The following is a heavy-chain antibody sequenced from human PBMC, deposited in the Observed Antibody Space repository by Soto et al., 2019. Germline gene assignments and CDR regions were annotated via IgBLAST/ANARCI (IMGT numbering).Heavy chain of an antibody. Sequence: QVQLVQSGAEVKKPGSSVKVSCKASGGTFSSYAISWVRQAPGQGLEWMGGIIPIFGTANYAQKFQGRVTITADESTSTAYMELSSLRSEDTAVYYCARDKLGGYSYGPHLDYWGQGTLVTVSS. V-gene: IGHV1-69*12. CDR3: ARDKLGGYSYGPHLDY. CDR1: GGTFSSYA. J-gene: IGHJ4*02. CDR2: IIPIFGTA. D-gene: IGHD5-18*01.